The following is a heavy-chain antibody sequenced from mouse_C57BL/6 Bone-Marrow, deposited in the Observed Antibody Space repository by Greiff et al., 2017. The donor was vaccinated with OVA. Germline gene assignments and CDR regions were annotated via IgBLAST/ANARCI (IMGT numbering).Heavy chain of an antibody. D-gene: IGHD2-12*01. CDR1: GYTFTSYD. Sequence: VQLQQSGPELVQPGASVTLSCKASGYTFTSYDIHWVTQTPGQGLEWIGWIYPRAGSTTYNEKFKGPAILPVAPSSRTAYMELHSLTSEDSAVYFCARDDVWFAYWGKGTLVTVSA. J-gene: IGHJ3*01. V-gene: IGHV1-85*01. CDR2: IYPRAGST. CDR3: ARDDVWFAY.